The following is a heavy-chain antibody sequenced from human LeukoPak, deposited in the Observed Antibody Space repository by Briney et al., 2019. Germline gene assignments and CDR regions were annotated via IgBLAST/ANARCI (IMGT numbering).Heavy chain of an antibody. CDR2: IHSSTSK. J-gene: IGHJ4*02. CDR3: AREAVDYGSGSLDY. V-gene: IGHV4-4*07. CDR1: GGSLGSYY. D-gene: IGHD3-10*01. Sequence: SETLSLTCTVSGGSLGSYYWSWIRQPAGKGLEWIGRIHSSTSKNYNPSIKSRVTMSLDTSKNQFSLKVDSVTAADTAIYYCAREAVDYGSGSLDYWGQGILVAVSS.